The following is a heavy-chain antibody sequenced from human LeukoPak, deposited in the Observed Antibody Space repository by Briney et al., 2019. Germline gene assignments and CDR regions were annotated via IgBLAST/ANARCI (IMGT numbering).Heavy chain of an antibody. CDR3: AKRGVVIRVILVGFHKEAYYFDS. V-gene: IGHV3-23*01. CDR1: GISLSNYG. CDR2: ISGSGGGT. D-gene: IGHD3-22*01. J-gene: IGHJ4*02. Sequence: GGSLRLSCAVSGISLSNYGMSWVRQAPGKGLEWVAGISGSGGGTNYADSVKGRFTISRDNPKNTLYLQMNRLRAEDTAVYFCAKRGVVIRVILVGFHKEAYYFDSWGQGALVTVSS.